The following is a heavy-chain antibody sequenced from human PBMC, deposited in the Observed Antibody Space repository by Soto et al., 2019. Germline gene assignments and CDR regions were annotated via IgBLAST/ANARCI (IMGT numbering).Heavy chain of an antibody. CDR2: IYSGGRT. D-gene: IGHD5-12*01. Sequence: GGSLRLSCAASGFIFSNAWMNWVRQAPGKGLEWLSIIYSGGRTSYADSVKGRFTISRDNSKNTLYLQMNSLRAEDTAVYYCVREGDGYNPDYWGQGTLVTVSS. V-gene: IGHV3-53*01. J-gene: IGHJ4*02. CDR1: GFIFSNAW. CDR3: VREGDGYNPDY.